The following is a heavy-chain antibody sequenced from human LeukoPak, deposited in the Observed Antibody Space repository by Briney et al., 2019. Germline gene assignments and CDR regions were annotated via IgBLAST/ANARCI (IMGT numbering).Heavy chain of an antibody. Sequence: SGPTLVKPTQTLTLTCTFSGFSPSTSGVGVGWIRQPPGKALEWLALIYWDDDKNYSPSLKRRLTITKDTSKNQVVLTMTNMDPVDTATYYCAHSPNSLLRFLGGTPFDYWGQGTLVTVSP. D-gene: IGHD3-3*01. CDR1: GFSPSTSGVG. V-gene: IGHV2-5*02. J-gene: IGHJ4*02. CDR3: AHSPNSLLRFLGGTPFDY. CDR2: IYWDDDK.